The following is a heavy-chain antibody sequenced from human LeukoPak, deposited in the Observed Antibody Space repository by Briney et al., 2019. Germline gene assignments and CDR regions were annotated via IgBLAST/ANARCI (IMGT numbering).Heavy chain of an antibody. CDR2: ISGSGDNT. D-gene: IGHD4-23*01. J-gene: IGHJ4*02. CDR1: GFTFSSYW. V-gene: IGHV3-23*01. Sequence: PGGSLRLSCAASGFTFSSYWMSWVRQAPGKGLEWVSAISGSGDNTYYADSVKGRFTISRDNSKNTLYLQMGSLRAEDTAVYYCAKGGGYYFDCWGQGTLVTVSS. CDR3: AKGGGYYFDC.